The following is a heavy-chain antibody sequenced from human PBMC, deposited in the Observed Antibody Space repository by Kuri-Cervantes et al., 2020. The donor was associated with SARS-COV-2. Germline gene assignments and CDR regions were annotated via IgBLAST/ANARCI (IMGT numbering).Heavy chain of an antibody. D-gene: IGHD6-6*01. CDR2: IIPIFGTA. V-gene: IGHV1-69*13. CDR1: ECTFSSYA. J-gene: IGHJ4*02. Sequence: SVNVSCKASECTFSSYAISWVRQAPGQGLEWMGGIIPIFGTANYAQKFQGRVTITADESTSTAYMELSSLRSEDTAVYYCAGQLGALFDYWGQGTLVTVSS. CDR3: AGQLGALFDY.